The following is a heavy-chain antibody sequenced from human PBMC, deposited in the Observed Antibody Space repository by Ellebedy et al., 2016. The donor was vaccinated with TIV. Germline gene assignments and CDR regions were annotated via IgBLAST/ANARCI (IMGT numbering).Heavy chain of an antibody. CDR2: IYYSGST. V-gene: IGHV4-59*12. CDR3: ARDITIFGVVISYYFDY. CDR1: GGSISGYY. D-gene: IGHD3-3*01. Sequence: MPGGSLRLSCTVSGGSISGYYWSWIRQPPGKGLEWIGYIYYSGSTNYNPSLKSRVTMSVDTSKNQFSLKLSSLTAADTAVYYCARDITIFGVVISYYFDYWGQGTLVTVSS. J-gene: IGHJ4*02.